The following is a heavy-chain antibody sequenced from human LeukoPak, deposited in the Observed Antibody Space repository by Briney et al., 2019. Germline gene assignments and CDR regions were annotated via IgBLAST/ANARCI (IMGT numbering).Heavy chain of an antibody. J-gene: IGHJ6*02. Sequence: SETLSLTCTVSGGSISSYYWSWIRQPPGKGLEWIGYIYYSGRTNYNPSLKSRVTISVDTSKNQFSLKLSSVTAADTAVYYCARVEDTGYYYGMDVWGQGTTVTVSS. CDR3: ARVEDTGYYYGMDV. CDR2: IYYSGRT. V-gene: IGHV4-59*01. D-gene: IGHD5-18*01. CDR1: GGSISSYY.